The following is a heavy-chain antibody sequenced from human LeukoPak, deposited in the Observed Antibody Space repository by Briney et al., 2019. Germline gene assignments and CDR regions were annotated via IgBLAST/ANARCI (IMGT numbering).Heavy chain of an antibody. CDR1: GGTFSSYA. J-gene: IGHJ4*02. D-gene: IGHD3-10*01. CDR3: ASDRGGGNYFDY. V-gene: IGHV1-69*06. Sequence: ASVKVSCKASGGTFSSYAISWVRQAPGQGLEWMGGIIPIFGTANYAQKFQARVTITADKSTSTAYMELSSLRSEDTAVYYCASDRGGGNYFDYWGQGTLVTVSS. CDR2: IIPIFGTA.